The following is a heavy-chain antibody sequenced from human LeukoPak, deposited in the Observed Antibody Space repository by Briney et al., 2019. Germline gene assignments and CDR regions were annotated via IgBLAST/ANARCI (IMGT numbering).Heavy chain of an antibody. CDR1: GGSISIYY. CDR3: ARDPTNGDYTLFDY. Sequence: SETLSLTCTVSGGSISIYYWSWIRQPPGKGLECIGYSYYSGSTNYNPSLKSRVTISVDTSKDQFSLKQSSVTAADTAVYYCARDPTNGDYTLFDYWGQGTLVTVSS. J-gene: IGHJ4*02. V-gene: IGHV4-59*01. D-gene: IGHD4-17*01. CDR2: SYYSGST.